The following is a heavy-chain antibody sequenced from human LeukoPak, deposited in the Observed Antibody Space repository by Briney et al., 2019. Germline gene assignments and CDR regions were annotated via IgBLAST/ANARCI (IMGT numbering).Heavy chain of an antibody. Sequence: GGSLRLSCAASGFTFSPHYMGWVRLSPGQGLEWVGLVRNKADGYRTIYSASVKGRFTISRDDSKNSVYLQMDSLKTEDTAVYYCGDLGSAGTDHRGQGTLVTVSS. V-gene: IGHV3-72*01. CDR2: VRNKADGYRT. D-gene: IGHD3-3*01. J-gene: IGHJ4*02. CDR1: GFTFSPHY. CDR3: GDLGSAGTDH.